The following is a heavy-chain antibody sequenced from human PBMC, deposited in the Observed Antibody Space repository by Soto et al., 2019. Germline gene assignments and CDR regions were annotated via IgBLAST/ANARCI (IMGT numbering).Heavy chain of an antibody. Sequence: QVQLQQWGAGLLKPSETLSLTCAVYDGSFSGYSWSWIRQPPGKGLEWIGEISDSGNTNYNPSLKSPVTISVDTAKNQFSLNLSSVTAADTAVYYCARGRQGSRLVMVRGGVRTGNGMDVWGQGTTVTVSS. V-gene: IGHV4-34*01. CDR2: ISDSGNT. CDR3: ARGRQGSRLVMVRGGVRTGNGMDV. J-gene: IGHJ6*02. D-gene: IGHD3-10*01. CDR1: DGSFSGYS.